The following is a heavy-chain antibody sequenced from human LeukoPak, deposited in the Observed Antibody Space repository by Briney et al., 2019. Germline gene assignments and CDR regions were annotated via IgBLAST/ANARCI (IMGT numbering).Heavy chain of an antibody. Sequence: QPGGSLRLSCAASGFTFSSYWMSWVRQAPGKGLEWVANIKQDGSQKYVGSVKGRFTISRDNANNLLYLQMHSLRAEDTAVYYCARESYAARWDWGQGTLVTVSS. CDR2: IKQDGSQK. CDR1: GFTFSSYW. D-gene: IGHD6-6*01. J-gene: IGHJ4*02. V-gene: IGHV3-7*01. CDR3: ARESYAARWD.